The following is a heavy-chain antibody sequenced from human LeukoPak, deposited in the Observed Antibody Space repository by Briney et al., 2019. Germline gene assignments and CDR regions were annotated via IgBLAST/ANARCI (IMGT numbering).Heavy chain of an antibody. J-gene: IGHJ4*02. Sequence: PSETLSLTCTVSGGSVSSGSYYWSWIRQPPGKGLEWIGYIYYSGSTNYNPSLKSRVAISVDTSKNQSSLKLSSVTAADTAVYYCAREADTLDYWGQGTLVTVSS. D-gene: IGHD2-2*02. V-gene: IGHV4-61*01. CDR2: IYYSGST. CDR1: GGSVSSGSYY. CDR3: AREADTLDY.